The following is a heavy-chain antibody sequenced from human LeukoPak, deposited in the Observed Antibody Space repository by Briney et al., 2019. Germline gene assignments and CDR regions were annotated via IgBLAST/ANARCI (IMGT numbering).Heavy chain of an antibody. Sequence: GGSLRLSCAASGFTLSSYGMHWVRQAPGKGPEWVANIKQDGSETYYVDSVKGRFTISRDNAKNSLYLQMNSLRAEDTAVYFCARGTRALIWGQGTMVTVSS. CDR3: ARGTRALI. CDR1: GFTLSSYG. V-gene: IGHV3-7*04. D-gene: IGHD3/OR15-3a*01. CDR2: IKQDGSET. J-gene: IGHJ3*02.